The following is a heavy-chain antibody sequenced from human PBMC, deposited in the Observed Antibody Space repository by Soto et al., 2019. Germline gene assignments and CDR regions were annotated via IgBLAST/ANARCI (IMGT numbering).Heavy chain of an antibody. CDR2: MNPNNGNT. CDR1: GYTFINYD. D-gene: IGHD3-3*01. J-gene: IGHJ3*02. V-gene: IGHV1-8*01. Sequence: GPSVKVSCKASGYTFINYDINWVRQATGQGLEWMGWMNPNNGNTEYAQKFQGRVTMTRNTSISTAYMELSSLRSEDTAVYYCARWSGYYLINAFDIWGQGTMVTVSS. CDR3: ARWSGYYLINAFDI.